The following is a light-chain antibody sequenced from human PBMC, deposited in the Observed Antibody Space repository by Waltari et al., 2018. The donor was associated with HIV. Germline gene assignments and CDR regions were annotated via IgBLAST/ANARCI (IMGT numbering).Light chain of an antibody. CDR2: SNTPPRAPPVTPFSRNA. V-gene: IGLV1-44*01. CDR3: SAWDVTLNGLV. CDR1: SSNIGSRS. Sequence: QSLLTQSPSASGTPGQRVNISCFGTSSNIGSRSVNWYQHFTGTPPKLLLSSNTPPRAPPVTPFSRNAWRAAGLPDHFSGSKSGAAASLSISGLHSKDLADYYCSAWDVTLNGLVFGGGTRLSVL. J-gene: IGLJ2*01.